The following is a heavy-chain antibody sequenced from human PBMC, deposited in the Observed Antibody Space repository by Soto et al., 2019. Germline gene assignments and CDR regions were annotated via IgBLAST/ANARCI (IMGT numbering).Heavy chain of an antibody. CDR3: ARDRSYYSDY. CDR2: ISAYNGNT. J-gene: IGHJ4*02. V-gene: IGHV1-18*01. D-gene: IGHD3-10*01. Sequence: QVQLVQSGAEVKKPGASVKVSCKASGYTFTSYGISWVRQAPGQGLEWMGWISAYNGNTNYAQKLQGRVTMTTDTSPKPGYMEVKSLRSDDTGVYYCARDRSYYSDYWGPGTLVTVSS. CDR1: GYTFTSYG.